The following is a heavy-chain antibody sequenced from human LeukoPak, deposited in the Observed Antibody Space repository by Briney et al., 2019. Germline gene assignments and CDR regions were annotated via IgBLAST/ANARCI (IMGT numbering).Heavy chain of an antibody. CDR1: GYSISSGYY. V-gene: IGHV4-38-2*02. CDR2: IYHSGST. CDR3: ARVRYYYYMDV. Sequence: PSETLSLTCTVSGYSISSGYYWGWIRQPPGKGLEWIGSIYHSGSTYYSPSLKSRVTISVDTSKNQFSLKLSSVTAADTAVFYCARVRYYYYMDVWGKGTTVTVSS. J-gene: IGHJ6*03.